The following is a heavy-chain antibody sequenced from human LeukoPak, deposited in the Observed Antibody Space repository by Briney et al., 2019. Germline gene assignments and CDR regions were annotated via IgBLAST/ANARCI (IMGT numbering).Heavy chain of an antibody. J-gene: IGHJ4*02. Sequence: GGSLRLSCAVSGFTFSSYGMHWVRQAPGKGLEWVAIISHDGSNQYYADSVKGRFTISRDNAKNSLYLQMNSLRAEDTAVYYCARDSGLGYCSGGSCSFDYWGQGTLVTVSS. CDR3: ARDSGLGYCSGGSCSFDY. CDR2: ISHDGSNQ. D-gene: IGHD2-15*01. CDR1: GFTFSSYG. V-gene: IGHV3-30*03.